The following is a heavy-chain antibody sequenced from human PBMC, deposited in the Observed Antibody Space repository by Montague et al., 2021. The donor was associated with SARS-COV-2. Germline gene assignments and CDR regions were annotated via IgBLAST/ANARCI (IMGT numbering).Heavy chain of an antibody. Sequence: TLSLTCTVSGGSISSDGYYWSWHRPHTGQGLEWIGYIYYSANYYSNLSLQSRVTISVDTSKNQFTLTLSTVTAADTAVYYCARAATITLIVVVIDAFDIWGQGTMVTVSS. CDR3: ARAATITLIVVVIDAFDI. V-gene: IGHV4-31*03. J-gene: IGHJ3*02. CDR2: IYYSANY. CDR1: GGSISSDGYY. D-gene: IGHD3-22*01.